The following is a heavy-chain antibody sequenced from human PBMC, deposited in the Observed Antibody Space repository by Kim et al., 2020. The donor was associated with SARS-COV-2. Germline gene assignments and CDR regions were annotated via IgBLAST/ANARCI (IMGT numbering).Heavy chain of an antibody. CDR3: ATHRTGAVIPFAH. D-gene: IGHD7-27*01. CDR2: IKSQSDGGTT. J-gene: IGHJ4*02. CDR1: GLTFNNAW. Sequence: GGSLRLSCAVSGLTFNNAWMGWVRQAPGKGLEWVGRIKSQSDGGTTVYAAPVKGRFTISRDDSSNTVYLQMNSLKTDDTAVYYCATHRTGAVIPFAHWGQGTLVTVSS. V-gene: IGHV3-15*01.